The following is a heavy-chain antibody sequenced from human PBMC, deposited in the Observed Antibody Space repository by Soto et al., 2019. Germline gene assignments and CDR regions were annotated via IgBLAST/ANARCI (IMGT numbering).Heavy chain of an antibody. CDR1: GYTFTSYD. Sequence: QVQLVQSGAEVKKPGASVKVSCKASGYTFTSYDINWVRQATGQGLEWMGWMNPNSGNTGYAQKFRGRVTMTRNTSIRTAYMELSSLRSEDTAVYYCARERSSGWYVDYWGQGTLVTVSS. D-gene: IGHD6-19*01. CDR2: MNPNSGNT. J-gene: IGHJ4*02. CDR3: ARERSSGWYVDY. V-gene: IGHV1-8*01.